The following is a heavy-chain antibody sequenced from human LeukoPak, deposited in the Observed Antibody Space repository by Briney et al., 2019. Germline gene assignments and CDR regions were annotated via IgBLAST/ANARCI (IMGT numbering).Heavy chain of an antibody. J-gene: IGHJ5*02. Sequence: SGPTLVNPTETLTLTCTASGFSLSNARMGVSWIRQPPGKALEWLAHIFSNDEKSYSTSLKSRLTISKDTSKSQVVLTMTNMDPVDTATYYCARIVKVSWFDPWGQGTLVTVSS. CDR3: ARIVKVSWFDP. CDR1: GFSLSNARMG. V-gene: IGHV2-26*01. CDR2: IFSNDEK. D-gene: IGHD1-14*01.